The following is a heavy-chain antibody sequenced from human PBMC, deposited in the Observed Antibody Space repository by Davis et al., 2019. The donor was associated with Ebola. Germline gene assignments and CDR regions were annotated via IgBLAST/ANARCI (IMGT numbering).Heavy chain of an antibody. D-gene: IGHD3-22*01. CDR1: GFTFSSYG. CDR3: ARTTYYYDSSGLTGAFDI. Sequence: GGPLRPSCAASGFTFSSYGMHWVRQAPGKGLEWVAVIWHDGSYKYYADSVKGRFSISRDNSKNTLYLQMNSLRAEDTAVYYCARTTYYYDSSGLTGAFDIWGQGTMVTVSS. J-gene: IGHJ3*02. V-gene: IGHV3-33*01. CDR2: IWHDGSYK.